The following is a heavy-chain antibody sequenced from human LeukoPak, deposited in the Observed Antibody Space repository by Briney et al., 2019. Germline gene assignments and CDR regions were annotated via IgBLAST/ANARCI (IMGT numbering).Heavy chain of an antibody. Sequence: SETLSLTCTVSGGSISSYYWSWIRQPPGKGLEWIGYIYHSGSTYYNPSLKSRVTISVDRSKNQFSLKLSSVTAADTAVYYCARGNEYSSSPFDYWGQGTLVTVSS. CDR1: GGSISSYY. CDR3: ARGNEYSSSPFDY. CDR2: IYHSGST. J-gene: IGHJ4*02. D-gene: IGHD6-6*01. V-gene: IGHV4-59*12.